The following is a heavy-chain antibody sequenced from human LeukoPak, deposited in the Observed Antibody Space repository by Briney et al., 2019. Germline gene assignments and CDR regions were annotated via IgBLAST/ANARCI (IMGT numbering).Heavy chain of an antibody. CDR3: ARVSRDILTGYPLDY. J-gene: IGHJ4*02. V-gene: IGHV3-48*04. CDR1: GFTFSSYT. Sequence: PGGSLRLSCTTSGFTFSSYTMNWVRQAPGKGLEWVSYISSSGSTIYYADSVKGRFTISRDNAKNSLYLQMNSLRAEDTAVYYCARVSRDILTGYPLDYWGQGTLVTVSS. D-gene: IGHD3-9*01. CDR2: ISSSGSTI.